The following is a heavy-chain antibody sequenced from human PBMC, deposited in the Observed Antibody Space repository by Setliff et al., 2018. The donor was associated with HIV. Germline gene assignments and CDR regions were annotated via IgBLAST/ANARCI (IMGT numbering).Heavy chain of an antibody. D-gene: IGHD1-1*01. CDR2: MNPHSGNT. CDR1: GYTFTSSD. CDR3: ARGRAALDGYN. V-gene: IGHV1-8*01. Sequence: GASVKVSCKASGYTFTSSDLNWVRQATGQGLEWMGWMNPHSGNTGYAQNFQGRVTMTRNISISTAYMELSSLRYEDTAVYFCARGRAALDGYNWGQGTLVTVSS. J-gene: IGHJ4*02.